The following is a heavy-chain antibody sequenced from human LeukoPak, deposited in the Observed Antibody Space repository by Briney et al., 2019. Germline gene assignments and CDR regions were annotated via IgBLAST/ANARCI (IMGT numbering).Heavy chain of an antibody. V-gene: IGHV4-34*01. CDR1: GGSFSGYY. D-gene: IGHD6-19*01. CDR2: INHSGST. J-gene: IGHJ4*02. CDR3: ASAGRSSGWYIFYYFDY. Sequence: SETLSLTCAVYGGSFSGYYWSWIRQPPGKGLEWIGEINHSGSTNYNPSLKSRVTISVDTSKNQFSLKLSSVTAADTAVYYCASAGRSSGWYIFYYFDYWGQGTLVTVSS.